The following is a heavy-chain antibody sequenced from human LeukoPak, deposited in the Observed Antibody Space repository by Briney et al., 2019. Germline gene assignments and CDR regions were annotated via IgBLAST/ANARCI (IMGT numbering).Heavy chain of an antibody. CDR1: GFTVSSNY. CDR2: IYSGGST. J-gene: IGHJ5*02. CDR3: AKDRMYYYDSSGRPYNWFDP. V-gene: IGHV3-66*01. D-gene: IGHD3-22*01. Sequence: GGSLRLSCAASGFTVSSNYMSWVRQAPGKGLEWVSVIYSGGSTYYADSVKGRFTISRDNSKNTLYLQMNSLRAEDTAVYYCAKDRMYYYDSSGRPYNWFDPWGQGTLVTVSS.